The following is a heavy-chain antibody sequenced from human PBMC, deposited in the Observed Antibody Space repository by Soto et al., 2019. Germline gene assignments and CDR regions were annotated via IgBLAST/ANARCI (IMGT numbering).Heavy chain of an antibody. CDR1: GFTFSSYS. D-gene: IGHD1-26*01. J-gene: IGHJ5*02. CDR2: ISSSSSTI. V-gene: IGHV3-48*01. CDR3: AREEGLLNWFDP. Sequence: EVQLVESGGGLVQPGGSLRLSCAASGFTFSSYSMNWVRQAPCKRLDWVSYISSSSSTIYYADSVKGRFTISRDNAKNSLYLQMNILRAEDTAVYYCAREEGLLNWFDPWGQGTLVTVSS.